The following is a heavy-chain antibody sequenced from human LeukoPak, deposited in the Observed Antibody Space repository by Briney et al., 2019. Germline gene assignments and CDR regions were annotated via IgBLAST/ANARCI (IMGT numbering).Heavy chain of an antibody. V-gene: IGHV1-46*01. J-gene: IGHJ5*02. Sequence: ASVKVSCKASGYTFTSYYIHWVRQAPGEGLEWMGIINPSGGSTSYEQKFQGRVTMTRDMPTSTVYMELSSLRSEDTAVYYCARVALHMVRGVIGWFDPWGQGTLVTVSS. D-gene: IGHD3-10*01. CDR2: INPSGGST. CDR1: GYTFTSYY. CDR3: ARVALHMVRGVIGWFDP.